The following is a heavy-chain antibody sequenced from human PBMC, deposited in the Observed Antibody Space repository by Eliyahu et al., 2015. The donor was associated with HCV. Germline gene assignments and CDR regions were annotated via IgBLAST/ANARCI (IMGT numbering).Heavy chain of an antibody. CDR2: IWYDGSNK. CDR1: GFTFSSXG. CDR3: AREKEQWELLLGVFDY. V-gene: IGHV3-33*01. Sequence: QVQLVESGGGVVQPGRSLRLSCAASGFTFSSXGMHWVRQAPGKGLEWVAVIWYDGSNKYYADSVKGRFTISRDNSKNTLYLQMNSLRAEDTAVYYCAREKEQWELLLGVFDYWGQGTLVTVSS. J-gene: IGHJ4*02. D-gene: IGHD1-26*01.